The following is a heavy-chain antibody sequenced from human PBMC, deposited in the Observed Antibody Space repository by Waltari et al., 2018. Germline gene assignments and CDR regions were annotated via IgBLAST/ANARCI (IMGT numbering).Heavy chain of an antibody. Sequence: QVQLVQSGAEVKKPGASVKVSCKASGYTFTGYYMHWGRQAPGQGLEWMGRINHDSGGTNYAQKCQGRVTMTRDTAISTADMELSRLRSDDTAVYYCARAGQGIYYCDWGQGTLVTVSS. J-gene: IGHJ4*02. CDR3: ARAGQGIYYCD. D-gene: IGHD2-21*01. V-gene: IGHV1-2*06. CDR2: INHDSGGT. CDR1: GYTFTGYY.